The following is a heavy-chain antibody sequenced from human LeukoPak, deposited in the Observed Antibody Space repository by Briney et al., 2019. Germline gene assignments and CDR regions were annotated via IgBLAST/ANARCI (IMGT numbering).Heavy chain of an antibody. CDR2: IFYTGST. CDR3: VSGYYYYMDV. Sequence: PSETLSLTCTVSGGSISSYYWSWIRQPPGKGLEWIGYIFYTGSTYYNPSLKSRVTISVDTSKNQFSLKLSSVTAADTAVYYCVSGYYYYMDVWGKGTTVTVSS. J-gene: IGHJ6*03. V-gene: IGHV4-59*12. CDR1: GGSISSYY.